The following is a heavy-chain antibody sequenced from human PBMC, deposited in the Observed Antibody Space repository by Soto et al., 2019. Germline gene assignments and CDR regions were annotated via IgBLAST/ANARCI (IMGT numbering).Heavy chain of an antibody. V-gene: IGHV1-18*01. Sequence: QVPLVQSGAEVKKPGASVKVSCKASGYTFTSYGISWVRQAPGQGLEWMGWISAYNGNTNYAQKLQGRVTMTTDTSTSTAYMELRSLRSDDTAVYYCARWASPRSARDYYYYGMDVWGQGTTVTVSS. J-gene: IGHJ6*02. D-gene: IGHD6-6*01. CDR3: ARWASPRSARDYYYYGMDV. CDR1: GYTFTSYG. CDR2: ISAYNGNT.